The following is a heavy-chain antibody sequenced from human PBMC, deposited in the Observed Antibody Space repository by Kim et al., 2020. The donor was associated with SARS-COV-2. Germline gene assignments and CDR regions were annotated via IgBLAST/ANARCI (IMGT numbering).Heavy chain of an antibody. Sequence: SETLSLTCAVSGGSISSSNWWSWVRQPPGKGLEWIGEIYHSGSTNYNPSLKSRVTISVDKSKNQFSLKLSSVTAADTAVYYCARAPYYGHIYFDYWGQETLVTVSS. CDR1: GGSISSSNW. CDR3: ARAPYYGHIYFDY. J-gene: IGHJ4*02. D-gene: IGHD3-10*01. CDR2: IYHSGST. V-gene: IGHV4-4*02.